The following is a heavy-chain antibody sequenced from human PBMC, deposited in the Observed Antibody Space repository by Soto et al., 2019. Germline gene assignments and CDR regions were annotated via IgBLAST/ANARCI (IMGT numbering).Heavy chain of an antibody. CDR2: IYYGGTT. J-gene: IGHJ3*01. D-gene: IGHD3-22*01. CDR1: GVSITSGPYS. V-gene: IGHV4-30-2*01. CDR3: TKAYFYDGSGYPDAFDV. Sequence: QLQLQESGSGLVRPSQTLSLTCAVSGVSITSGPYSWGWIRQPPGKGLEWIGYIYYGGTTYFNPSLKSRVTISVDTSESQVSLRLTSATAADTAMYYCTKAYFYDGSGYPDAFDVWGQGTMVTVSA.